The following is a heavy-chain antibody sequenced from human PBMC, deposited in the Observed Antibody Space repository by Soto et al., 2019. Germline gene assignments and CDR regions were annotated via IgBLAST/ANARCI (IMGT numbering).Heavy chain of an antibody. CDR3: ARGGRRSPGMDV. Sequence: QVQLQESGPGLVKPSQTLSLTCTVSGGSISSGGYYWSWIRQHPGKGLEWIGYIYYSGSTYYNPSPKSRVTISVDTSKNQCSLKLSSVPAADTAVYYCARGGRRSPGMDVWGQGTTVTVSS. J-gene: IGHJ6*02. V-gene: IGHV4-31*03. CDR1: GGSISSGGYY. CDR2: IYYSGST.